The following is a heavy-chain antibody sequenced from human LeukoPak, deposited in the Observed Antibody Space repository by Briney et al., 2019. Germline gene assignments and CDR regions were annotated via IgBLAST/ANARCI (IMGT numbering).Heavy chain of an antibody. J-gene: IGHJ3*02. CDR3: TRVYGEPRGRAFDI. Sequence: GGSLRLFCTASGVTRGDCAVSWVRQAPGKGLECVGFIRSKAYGGTTEYAASVKRRFTISRDDSKSIAYLQMNSLKTEDTAVYYCTRVYGEPRGRAFDIWGQGTMVTVSS. CDR2: IRSKAYGGTT. CDR1: GVTRGDCA. D-gene: IGHD1-26*01. V-gene: IGHV3-49*04.